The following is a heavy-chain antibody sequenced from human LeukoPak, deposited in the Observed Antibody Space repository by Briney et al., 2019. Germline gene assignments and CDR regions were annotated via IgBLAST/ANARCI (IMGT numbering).Heavy chain of an antibody. CDR3: ARDAGSGWSSFDY. Sequence: SQTLSLTCALSGDSVSSNSAAWNWIRQSPSRGLEWLGRTYYRSKWYNDYAVSMKSRITINPDTSKDQFSLQLNSVTPEDTAVYHCARDAGSGWSSFDYWGQGTLVTVSS. CDR1: GDSVSSNSAA. CDR2: TYYRSKWYN. D-gene: IGHD6-19*01. V-gene: IGHV6-1*01. J-gene: IGHJ4*02.